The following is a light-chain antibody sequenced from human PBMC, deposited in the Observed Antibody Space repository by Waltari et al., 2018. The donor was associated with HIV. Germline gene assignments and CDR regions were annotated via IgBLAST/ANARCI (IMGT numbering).Light chain of an antibody. V-gene: IGKV1-39*01. Sequence: DIQTNQSLSPLSASLGDRVTTTSRASQNIRSYLNWYQLKPWKVPKLLMYAVSSLQSGVPSTFSGSASGTDFTLTISSLQPEDFSTYYCQQNYAIPCTFGQGTNLEIK. CDR2: AVS. CDR1: QNIRSY. J-gene: IGKJ2*02. CDR3: QQNYAIPCT.